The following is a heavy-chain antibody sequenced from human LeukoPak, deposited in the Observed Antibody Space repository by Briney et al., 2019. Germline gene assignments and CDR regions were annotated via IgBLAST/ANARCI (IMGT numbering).Heavy chain of an antibody. CDR1: GFTFTTYA. J-gene: IGHJ4*02. V-gene: IGHV3-30*02. CDR3: AKDRGADYFDF. Sequence: PGRSLRRSCAASGFTFTTYAMHWVRQAPGKGLEWVAFIRYDGSKKSYADSVKGRFTISRDNSKNTLYLQMNSLRAEDTAVYYCAKDRGADYFDFWGQGTLVTVSS. D-gene: IGHD1-26*01. CDR2: IRYDGSKK.